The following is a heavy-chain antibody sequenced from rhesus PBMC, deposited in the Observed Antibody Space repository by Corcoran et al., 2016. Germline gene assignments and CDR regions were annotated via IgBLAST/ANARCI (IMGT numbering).Heavy chain of an antibody. CDR1: GGPISSSNW. Sequence: QVQLQESGPGLVKPSETLSLTCAVSGGPISSSNWWSWIRQPPGKGVEWIGYISGSSGSTYYNPSLKGQVTISTDTSMTHFSLKLSSVSAADTAVYYCARGLERPWGQGVLVTVSA. D-gene: IGHD3-22*01. J-gene: IGHJ4*01. CDR3: ARGLERP. CDR2: ISGSSGST. V-gene: IGHV4-65*01.